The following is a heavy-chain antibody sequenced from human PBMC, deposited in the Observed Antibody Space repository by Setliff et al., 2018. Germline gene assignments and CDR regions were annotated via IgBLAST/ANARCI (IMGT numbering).Heavy chain of an antibody. Sequence: GGSLRLSCAAAGFTFSSHWMHWVRQAPGKRLMWVSRINNDGSSTYYADSVKGRFTISRDNSKNTLYLQMNSLRAEDTAVYYCATNGGYCSSTSCSLEDYWGQGTLVTVSS. CDR3: ATNGGYCSSTSCSLEDY. CDR1: GFTFSSHW. J-gene: IGHJ4*02. D-gene: IGHD2-2*01. V-gene: IGHV3-74*01. CDR2: INNDGSST.